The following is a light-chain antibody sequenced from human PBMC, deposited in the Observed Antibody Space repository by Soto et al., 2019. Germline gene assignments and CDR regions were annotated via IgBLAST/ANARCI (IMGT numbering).Light chain of an antibody. CDR1: QGIRDE. V-gene: IGKV1-17*01. J-gene: IGKJ4*01. CDR2: AAS. Sequence: DIQMTQSPSSLSASVGDRVTITCRASQGIRDELAWYQHKPGKAPKRLVYAASSLQSGVPSRFSGSPSATEFSLTTSSLQTKDFATYYCLQHHNYPQLTFGGGNKVVIK. CDR3: LQHHNYPQLT.